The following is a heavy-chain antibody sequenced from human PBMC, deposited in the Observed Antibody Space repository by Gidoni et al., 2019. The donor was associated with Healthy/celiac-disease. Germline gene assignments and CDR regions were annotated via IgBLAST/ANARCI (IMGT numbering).Heavy chain of an antibody. Sequence: QVQLAVSGGGVVQPGRSLRLSCDAPGFTFSSYGIHWVRQAPGRGLEWVAVIWYDGINKYYADSVKGRFTISRDNSKNTLYLQMNSLRAEDTAVYYCARGQRGSSTSFYGMDVWGQGTTVTVSS. D-gene: IGHD2-2*01. V-gene: IGHV3-33*01. CDR3: ARGQRGSSTSFYGMDV. CDR2: IWYDGINK. J-gene: IGHJ6*02. CDR1: GFTFSSYG.